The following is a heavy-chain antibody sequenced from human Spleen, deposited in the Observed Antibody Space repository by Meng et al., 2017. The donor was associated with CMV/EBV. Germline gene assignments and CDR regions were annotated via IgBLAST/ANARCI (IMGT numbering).Heavy chain of an antibody. CDR1: GFTFSSYS. D-gene: IGHD3-9*01. J-gene: IGHJ4*02. V-gene: IGHV1-2*02. Sequence: GGSLRLSCAASGFTFSSYSMHWVRQAPGQGPEWMGWINPNSGGTNYAQKFQGRVTMTRDTSISTAYMELSRLRSDDTAVYYCARDPAYYDILTGTFDYWGQGNLVTVSS. CDR3: ARDPAYYDILTGTFDY. CDR2: INPNSGGT.